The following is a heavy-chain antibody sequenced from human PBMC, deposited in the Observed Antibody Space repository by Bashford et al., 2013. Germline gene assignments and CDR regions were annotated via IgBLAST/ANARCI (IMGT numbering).Heavy chain of an antibody. CDR3: ARADGTGNYYSYYYYMDV. J-gene: IGHJ6*03. CDR2: ISGSGGST. Sequence: GSLRLSCAASGFTFSSYAMSWVRQAPGKGLEWVSAISGSGGSTYYADSVKGRFTISRDNAKNTLYLQMNSLRAEDTAVYYCARADGTGNYYSYYYYMDVWGKGTTVTVSS. D-gene: IGHD1-1*01. CDR1: GFTFSSYA. V-gene: IGHV3-23*01.